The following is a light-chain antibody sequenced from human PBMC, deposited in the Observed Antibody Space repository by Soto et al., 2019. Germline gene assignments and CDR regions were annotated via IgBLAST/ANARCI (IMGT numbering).Light chain of an antibody. CDR3: KSYAGSNTYV. CDR2: EVS. J-gene: IGLJ1*01. Sequence: QSVLTQPPSASGSPGQSVTISCTGTSSDVGGYNYVSWYQQHPGKAPKLMIYEVSKRPSGVPDRFSGSKSGNTASLTVSGLQAADEADYFCKSYAGSNTYVFGSGTKLTVL. CDR1: SSDVGGYNY. V-gene: IGLV2-8*01.